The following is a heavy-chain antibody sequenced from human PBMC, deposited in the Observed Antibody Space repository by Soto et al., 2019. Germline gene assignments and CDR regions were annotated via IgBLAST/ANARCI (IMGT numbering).Heavy chain of an antibody. J-gene: IGHJ4*02. CDR3: ASDRSLGSNWYYYLES. D-gene: IGHD3-16*01. CDR1: GFTSSTYA. CDR2: ISSSSSAI. V-gene: IGHV3-48*02. Sequence: GGSLRLSCAASGFTSSTYAMNWVRDFPGRGLEWVSYISSSSSAIDYADSVKGRFTVSRDNAKNSLYLQMNSLRDEDTAVYYCASDRSLGSNWYYYLESWGQGTLVTVSS.